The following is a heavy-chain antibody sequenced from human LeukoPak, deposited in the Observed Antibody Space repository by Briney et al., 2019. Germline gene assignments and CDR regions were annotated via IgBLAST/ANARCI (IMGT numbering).Heavy chain of an antibody. CDR2: ISSSSSYI. D-gene: IGHD1-1*01. V-gene: IGHV3-21*01. J-gene: IGHJ4*02. Sequence: GGSLRLSCAASGLTFSSYWMSWVRQAPGKGLEWVSSISSSSSYIYYADSVKGRFTISRDNAKNSLYLQMNSLRAEDTAVYYCARDLTSPTTVYWGQGTLVTVSS. CDR3: ARDLTSPTTVY. CDR1: GLTFSSYW.